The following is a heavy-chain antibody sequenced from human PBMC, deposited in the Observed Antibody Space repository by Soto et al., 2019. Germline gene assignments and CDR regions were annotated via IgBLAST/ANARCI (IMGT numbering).Heavy chain of an antibody. CDR2: ISWNSGSI. D-gene: IGHD6-13*01. CDR3: AKDMGGAAAGPLDY. CDR1: GFTFDDYA. Sequence: DVQLVESGGGLVQPGRSLRLSCAASGFTFDDYAMHWVRQAPGKGLEWVSGISWNSGSIGYADSVKGRFTISRDNAKNSLYLQMNSLRAEDTALYYCAKDMGGAAAGPLDYWGQGTLVTVSS. V-gene: IGHV3-9*01. J-gene: IGHJ4*02.